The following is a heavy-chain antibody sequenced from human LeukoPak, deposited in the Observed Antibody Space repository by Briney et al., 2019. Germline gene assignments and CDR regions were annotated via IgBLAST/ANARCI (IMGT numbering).Heavy chain of an antibody. CDR3: AKRMGDY. V-gene: IGHV3-23*01. CDR1: GFTFSSYA. J-gene: IGHJ4*02. CDR2: ISDSGGST. Sequence: QPGGSLRLSCEASGFTFSSYAMSWVRQAPGKGLEWVSSISDSGGSTFYADSVKGRFTISRDNSKNTLYLQMNSLRAEDTAIYFCAKRMGDYWGQGILVTVSS. D-gene: IGHD2-8*01.